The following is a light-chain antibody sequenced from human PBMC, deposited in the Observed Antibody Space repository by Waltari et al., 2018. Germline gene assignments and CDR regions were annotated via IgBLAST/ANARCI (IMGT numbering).Light chain of an antibody. CDR1: QSVSRS. CDR3: QKYVSLPAT. V-gene: IGKV3-20*01. J-gene: IGKJ1*01. Sequence: EIVLTQSPGTLSLSPGEGATLSCKASQSVSRSLAWYQQKPGQAPRLLIYDASTRATGIPDRFSGSGSGTDFSLTISRLEPEDFAVYYCQKYVSLPATCGQGTTVEIK. CDR2: DAS.